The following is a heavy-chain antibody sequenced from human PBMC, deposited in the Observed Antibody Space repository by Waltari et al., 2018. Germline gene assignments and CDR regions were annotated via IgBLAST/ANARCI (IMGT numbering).Heavy chain of an antibody. CDR1: GYSISSGYY. CDR3: ARVGSVWSGYYAYFDY. V-gene: IGHV4-38-2*02. CDR2: IYHSGST. J-gene: IGHJ4*02. Sequence: QVQLQESGPGLVKPSETLSLTCTVSGYSISSGYYWGWIRQPPGKGLEWIGSIYHSGSTYYTPSLKSRVTISVDTSKNQFSLKLSSVTAADTAVYYCARVGSVWSGYYAYFDYWGQGTLVTVSS. D-gene: IGHD3-3*01.